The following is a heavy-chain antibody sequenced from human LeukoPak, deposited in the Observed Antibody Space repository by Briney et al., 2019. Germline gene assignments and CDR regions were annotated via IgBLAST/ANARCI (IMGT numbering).Heavy chain of an antibody. J-gene: IGHJ4*02. CDR2: INPSGGST. CDR3: ARLTVVRGVITHFDY. V-gene: IGHV1-46*03. CDR1: GGTFSSYA. Sequence: ASVKVSCKASGGTFSSYAISWVRQAPGQGLEWMGIINPSGGSTSYAQKFQGRVTMTRDTSTSTVYMELSSLRSEDTAVYYCARLTVVRGVITHFDYWGQGTLVTVSS. D-gene: IGHD3-10*01.